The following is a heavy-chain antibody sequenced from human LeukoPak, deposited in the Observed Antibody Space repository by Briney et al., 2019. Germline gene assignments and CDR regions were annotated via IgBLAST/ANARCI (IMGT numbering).Heavy chain of an antibody. CDR2: INHSGST. D-gene: IGHD2-2*03. CDR1: GGSFSGYY. Sequence: SETLSLTCAVYGGSFSGYYWSWLRQPPGRGLEWIGEINHSGSTNYNPSLKSRVTISVDTSKNQFSLKLSSVTAADTAVYYCAIVFMDNVVVRLQGNQYYYYYMDVWGKGTTVTVSS. CDR3: AIVFMDNVVVRLQGNQYYYYYMDV. V-gene: IGHV4-34*01. J-gene: IGHJ6*03.